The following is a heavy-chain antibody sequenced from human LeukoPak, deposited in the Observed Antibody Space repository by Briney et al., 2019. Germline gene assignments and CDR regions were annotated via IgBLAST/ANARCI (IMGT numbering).Heavy chain of an antibody. CDR3: ASWVIVVVPAAIDRWFDP. J-gene: IGHJ5*02. CDR2: IYYSGST. D-gene: IGHD2-2*01. CDR1: GGSISSYY. V-gene: IGHV4-59*12. Sequence: NTSETLSLTCTVSGGSISSYYWSWIRQPPGKGLEWIGYIYYSGSTNYNSSLKSRATISVDTSKNQFSLKLSSVTAADTAVYYCASWVIVVVPAAIDRWFDPWGQGTLVTVSS.